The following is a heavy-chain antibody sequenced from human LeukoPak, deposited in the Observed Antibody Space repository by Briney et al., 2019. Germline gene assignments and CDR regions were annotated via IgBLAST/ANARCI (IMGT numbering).Heavy chain of an antibody. CDR2: INPSGGST. V-gene: IGHV1-46*01. Sequence: ASVEVSCKASGYTFTSCYMHWVRQAPGQGLEWMGIINPSGGSTSYAQKFQGRVTMTRDTSTSTVYMELSSLRSEDTAVYYCAKTVTHYYDSSGYPDYWGQGTLVTVSS. CDR1: GYTFTSCY. CDR3: AKTVTHYYDSSGYPDY. J-gene: IGHJ4*02. D-gene: IGHD3-22*01.